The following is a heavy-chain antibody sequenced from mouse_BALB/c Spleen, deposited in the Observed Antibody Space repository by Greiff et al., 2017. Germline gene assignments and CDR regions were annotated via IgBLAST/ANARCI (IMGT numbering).Heavy chain of an antibody. V-gene: IGHV2-9*02. Sequence: VKLQESGPGLVAPSQSLSITCTVSGFSLTSYGVHWVRQPPGKGLEWLGVIWAGGSTNYNSALMSRLSISKDNSKSQVFLKMNSLQTDDTAMYYCAREEYGIYVGLFAYWGQGTLVTVSA. CDR1: GFSLTSYG. J-gene: IGHJ3*01. CDR2: IWAGGST. D-gene: IGHD2-10*02. CDR3: AREEYGIYVGLFAY.